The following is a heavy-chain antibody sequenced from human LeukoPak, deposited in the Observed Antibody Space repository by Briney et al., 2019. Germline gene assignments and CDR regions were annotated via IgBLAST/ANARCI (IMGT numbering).Heavy chain of an antibody. Sequence: PGGSLRLSCAASGFTFSSYGMHWVRQAPGKGLEWVAVISYDGSNKYYADSVKGRFTISRDNSKNTLSLQMNSLRAEDTAVYYCAKDNYASGSYYPYFDSRGQGTLVTVSS. D-gene: IGHD3-10*01. J-gene: IGHJ4*02. CDR3: AKDNYASGSYYPYFDS. CDR1: GFTFSSYG. V-gene: IGHV3-30*18. CDR2: ISYDGSNK.